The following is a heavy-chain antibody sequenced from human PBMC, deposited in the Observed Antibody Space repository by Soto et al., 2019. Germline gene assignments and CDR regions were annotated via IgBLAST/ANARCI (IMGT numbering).Heavy chain of an antibody. CDR1: GGSISSYY. V-gene: IGHV4-59*12. D-gene: IGHD2-21*01. CDR2: IYYSGST. J-gene: IGHJ4*02. Sequence: SETLSLTCTVSGGSISSYYWSWIRQPPGKGLEWIGYIYYSGSTNYNPSLKSRVTISVDKSKNQFSLKLSSVTAADTAVYYCARDPGVVEYYFDYWGQGTLVTVS. CDR3: ARDPGVVEYYFDY.